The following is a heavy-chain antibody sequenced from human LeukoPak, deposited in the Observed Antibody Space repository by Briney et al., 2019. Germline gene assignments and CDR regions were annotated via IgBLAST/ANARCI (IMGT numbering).Heavy chain of an antibody. Sequence: SETLSLTCTVSGGSISSNNYYWGWIRQPPGKGLEWIGGVFYSGTTYYNPSLKSRVTISVDTSKNQFSLNLTSVTAADTAIYYCARQWSTFWSGYWGQGTLVTVSS. CDR1: GGSISSNNYY. CDR3: ARQWSTFWSGY. V-gene: IGHV4-39*01. D-gene: IGHD3-3*01. CDR2: VFYSGTT. J-gene: IGHJ4*02.